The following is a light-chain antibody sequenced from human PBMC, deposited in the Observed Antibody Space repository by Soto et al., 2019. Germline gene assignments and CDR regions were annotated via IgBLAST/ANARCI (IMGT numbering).Light chain of an antibody. CDR2: LGS. CDR1: QSLLQSYGHNY. Sequence: DIVMTQSPLSLPVTPGEPASISCSSSQSLLQSYGHNYLDWYLQKPGQSPQLLIYLGSHRASGVPDRFSGSGSGTDVTLEINRVEAEDVGVYYCMESLQFPPMSTFGQWTKVEIK. V-gene: IGKV2-28*01. CDR3: MESLQFPPMST. J-gene: IGKJ2*01.